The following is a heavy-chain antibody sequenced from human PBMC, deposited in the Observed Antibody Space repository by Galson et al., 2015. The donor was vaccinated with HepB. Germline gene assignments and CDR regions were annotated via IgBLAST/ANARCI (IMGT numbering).Heavy chain of an antibody. CDR1: GYSFSNYW. D-gene: IGHD5-12*01. CDR3: ARTSSAYDYVDS. V-gene: IGHV5-10-1*01. CDR2: IDPTDSYT. J-gene: IGHJ4*02. Sequence: QSGAEVKKPGESLRISCKGSGYSFSNYWITWVRQVPGKGLEWMGRIDPTDSYTNYSPSFRGHVTISTDKSISTAYLQWSSLKASDTAIFYCARTSSAYDYVDSWGQGTLVTVSS.